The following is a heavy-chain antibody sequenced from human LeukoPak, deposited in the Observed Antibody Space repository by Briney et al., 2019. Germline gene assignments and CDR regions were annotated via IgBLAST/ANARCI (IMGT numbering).Heavy chain of an antibody. Sequence: GGSLRLSCAASGFTFSNYSMNWVRQAPGKGLEWVSSISSSRSYIYYADSVKGRFTISRDNAKNSLYLQMNSPRAEDTAVYYCARAWDYGGNTRLFDYWGQGTLVTVSS. CDR1: GFTFSNYS. CDR3: ARAWDYGGNTRLFDY. J-gene: IGHJ4*02. CDR2: ISSSRSYI. V-gene: IGHV3-21*01. D-gene: IGHD4-23*01.